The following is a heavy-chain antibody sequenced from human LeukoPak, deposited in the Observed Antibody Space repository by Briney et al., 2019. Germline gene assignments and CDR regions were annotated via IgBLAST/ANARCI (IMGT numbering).Heavy chain of an antibody. V-gene: IGHV3-21*01. CDR2: ISTSSIYI. Sequence: GGSLRLSCAASGFTFSSYSMNWVRQAPGKGLEWVSSISTSSIYIYYADSLKGRFTISRDNAKNSLYLQMNSLRAEDTAVYYCAKEVENSSGWYSHFDYWGQGTLVTVSS. CDR3: AKEVENSSGWYSHFDY. CDR1: GFTFSSYS. D-gene: IGHD6-19*01. J-gene: IGHJ4*02.